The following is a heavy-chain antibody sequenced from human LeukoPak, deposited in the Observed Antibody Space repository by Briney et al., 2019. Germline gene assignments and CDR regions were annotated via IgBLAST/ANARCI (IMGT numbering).Heavy chain of an antibody. CDR1: GFTFDDYT. V-gene: IGHV3-43*01. D-gene: IGHD3-9*01. CDR2: ISWDGGST. CDR3: AKDSGLLRYFDWSTGCFDL. Sequence: GGSLRLSCAASGFTFDDYTMHWVRQAPGKGLEWVSLISWDGGSTYYADSVKGRFTISRDNSKNSLYLQMNSLRTEDTALYYCAKDSGLLRYFDWSTGCFDLWGRGTLVTVSS. J-gene: IGHJ2*01.